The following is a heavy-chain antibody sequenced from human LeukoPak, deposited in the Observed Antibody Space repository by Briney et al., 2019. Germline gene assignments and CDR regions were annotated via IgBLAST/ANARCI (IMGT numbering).Heavy chain of an antibody. CDR2: IYPGDSDT. CDR3: ARPMATTDGADY. J-gene: IGHJ4*02. CDR1: GDSFSSSW. Sequence: GESLKISCKASGDSFSSSWIGWVRQMPGKGLEWMGIIYPGDSDTRYSPSFQGQVTISADKSISTAYLQWSSLKASDTAMYYCARPMATTDGADYWGQGTLVTVSS. V-gene: IGHV5-51*01. D-gene: IGHD5-24*01.